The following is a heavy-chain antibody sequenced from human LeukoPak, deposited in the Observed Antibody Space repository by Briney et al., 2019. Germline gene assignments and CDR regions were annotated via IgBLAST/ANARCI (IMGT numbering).Heavy chain of an antibody. D-gene: IGHD5-18*01. CDR2: INHSGST. CDR3: ARGEQLWLPNFNY. Sequence: SETLSLTCAVYGGSFSGYYWSWIRQPPGKGLEGIGEINHSGSTNYNPSLKSRVTISVDTSKNQFSLKLSSVTAADTAVYYCARGEQLWLPNFNYWGQGTLVTVSS. J-gene: IGHJ4*02. CDR1: GGSFSGYY. V-gene: IGHV4-34*01.